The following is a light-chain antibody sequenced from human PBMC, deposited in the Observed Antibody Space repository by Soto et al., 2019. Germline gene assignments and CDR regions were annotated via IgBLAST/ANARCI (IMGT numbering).Light chain of an antibody. V-gene: IGKV1-5*03. J-gene: IGKJ1*01. Sequence: DIQMTQSPSTLSASVGDRVTITCRASQSIGTYLAWYQQKPGKAPKLLIYKASSLESGVPSRFSGSGSGTEFTLTISSLQPDDFATYYCQQYKIYSRTFGQGTKVEIK. CDR3: QQYKIYSRT. CDR1: QSIGTY. CDR2: KAS.